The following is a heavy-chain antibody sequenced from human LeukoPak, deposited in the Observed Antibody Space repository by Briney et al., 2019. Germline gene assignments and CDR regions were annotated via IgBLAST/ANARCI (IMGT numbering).Heavy chain of an antibody. V-gene: IGHV5-51*01. CDR2: FYPGDSET. Sequence: GESLKIFCKGSGYSFATYWIGWVRQMPGRGLEWMGIFYPGDSETRYSPSFQGQVTISADKSINTAYLQWSSLRASDTAMYYCAIQRVNYGSGNYYCLDYWGQGTMVTVSS. J-gene: IGHJ4*02. D-gene: IGHD3-10*01. CDR1: GYSFATYW. CDR3: AIQRVNYGSGNYYCLDY.